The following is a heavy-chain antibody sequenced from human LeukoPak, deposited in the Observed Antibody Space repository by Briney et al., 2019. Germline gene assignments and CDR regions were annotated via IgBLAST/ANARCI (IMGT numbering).Heavy chain of an antibody. V-gene: IGHV3-30-3*01. CDR2: ISYGGSNK. CDR1: GFTFSSYA. CDR3: ATEDGFNFDY. D-gene: IGHD5-24*01. Sequence: PGGSLRLSCAASGFTFSSYAMHWVRQAPGKGLEWVAVISYGGSNKYYADSVKGRFTISRDNSKNSLYLQMNSLRVEDTAVYYCATEDGFNFDYWGQGTLVTVSS. J-gene: IGHJ4*02.